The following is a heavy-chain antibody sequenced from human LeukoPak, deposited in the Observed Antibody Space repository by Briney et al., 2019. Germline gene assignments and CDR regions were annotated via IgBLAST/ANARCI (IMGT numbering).Heavy chain of an antibody. CDR2: IYPGDSDT. J-gene: IGHJ6*01. CDR1: GYSFTSYW. CDR3: ARFRPGVCSGGSCYSDCYYGMDV. V-gene: IGHV5-51*06. Sequence: GESLKISCKGSGYSFTSYWIGWVRQMPGKGLGWMGIIYPGDSDTRYSPSFQGQVTISADKSISTAYLQWSSLKASDTAMYYCARFRPGVCSGGSCYSDCYYGMDVWGQRTTVTVSS. D-gene: IGHD2-15*01.